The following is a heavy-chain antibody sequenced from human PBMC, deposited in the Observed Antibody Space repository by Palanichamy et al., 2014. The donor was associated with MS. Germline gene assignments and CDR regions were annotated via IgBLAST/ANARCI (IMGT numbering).Heavy chain of an antibody. V-gene: IGHV3-7*01. CDR2: IKQDGSEK. D-gene: IGHD3-10*01. Sequence: EVQLVESGGGLVQPGGSLRLSCAASGFTFSSYWMSWVRQAPGKGLEWVANIKQDGSEKYYVDSVKGRFTISRDNAKNSLYLQMNSLRAEDTAVYYCARDIQPLDYYGSGSYYNLWGRGTLVTVSS. CDR1: GFTFSSYW. CDR3: ARDIQPLDYYGSGSYYNL. J-gene: IGHJ2*01.